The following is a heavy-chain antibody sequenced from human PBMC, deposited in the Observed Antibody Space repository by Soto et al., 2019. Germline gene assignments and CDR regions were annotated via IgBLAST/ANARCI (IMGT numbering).Heavy chain of an antibody. J-gene: IGHJ5*01. D-gene: IGHD1-7*01. CDR3: ARDVSWRGELS. CDR1: GFTFRNSW. CDR2: INNDGTNT. Sequence: GGSLRLSCAASGFTFRNSWMHWVRQAPGKGLVRVSRINNDGTNTDYADSVKGRFTISRDNAKNTVYLQVNNLRAEDTAVYYCARDVSWRGELSWGQGTLVTVSS. V-gene: IGHV3-74*01.